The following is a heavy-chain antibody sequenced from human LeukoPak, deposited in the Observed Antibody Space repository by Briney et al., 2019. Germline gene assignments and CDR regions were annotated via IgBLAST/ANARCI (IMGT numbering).Heavy chain of an antibody. CDR2: ISHSGAT. V-gene: IGHV4-34*01. CDR1: GGSFSPYY. J-gene: IGHJ5*02. Sequence: SETLSLTCGVYGGSFSPYYWTWIRQSPEKGLEWIGEISHSGATEYNPSLRSRITISSDPSKRQFSLNVTSVTAADTAVYYCVRRRRNVGVARGWFDPWGQGTLVTVSS. D-gene: IGHD3-3*01. CDR3: VRRRRNVGVARGWFDP.